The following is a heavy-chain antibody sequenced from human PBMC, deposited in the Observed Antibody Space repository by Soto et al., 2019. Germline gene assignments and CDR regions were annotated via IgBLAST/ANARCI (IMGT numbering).Heavy chain of an antibody. D-gene: IGHD3-22*01. J-gene: IGHJ4*02. CDR2: ISRSGTTI. CDR1: GFTLRSYE. Sequence: HPGGSLRLSCAASGFTLRSYEMSWVRRAPGKGLEWVSYISRSGTTIYYADSVKGRFTISRDNAKNSLYLQMNGLRVEDTAVYYCARGPSSGFHYFDYWGQGTLVTVSS. V-gene: IGHV3-48*03. CDR3: ARGPSSGFHYFDY.